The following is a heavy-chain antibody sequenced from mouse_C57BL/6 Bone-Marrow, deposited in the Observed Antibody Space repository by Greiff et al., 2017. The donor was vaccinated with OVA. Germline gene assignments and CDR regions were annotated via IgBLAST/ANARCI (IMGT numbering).Heavy chain of an antibody. CDR2: IDPSDSYT. D-gene: IGHD3-3*01. Sequence: QVQLQQPGAELVRPGTSVKLSCKASGYTFTSYWMHWVKQRPGQGLEWIGVIDPSDSYTNYNQKFKGKATLTVDTSSSTAYIQLSSLTSEDSAVYYCARMRGTGYFDYWGQGTTLTVSS. CDR3: ARMRGTGYFDY. J-gene: IGHJ2*01. CDR1: GYTFTSYW. V-gene: IGHV1-59*01.